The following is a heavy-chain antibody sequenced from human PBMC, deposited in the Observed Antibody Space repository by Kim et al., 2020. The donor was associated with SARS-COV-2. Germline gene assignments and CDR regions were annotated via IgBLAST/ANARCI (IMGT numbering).Heavy chain of an antibody. CDR2: ISYDGSNK. Sequence: GGSLRLSCAASGFTFSSYAMHWVRQAPGKGLEWVAVISYDGSNKYYADSVKGRFTISSDNSKNTLYLQMNSLRAEDTAVYYCARDAPGWLFYYWGQGTLV. V-gene: IGHV3-30*04. CDR1: GFTFSSYA. D-gene: IGHD6-19*01. CDR3: ARDAPGWLFYY. J-gene: IGHJ4*02.